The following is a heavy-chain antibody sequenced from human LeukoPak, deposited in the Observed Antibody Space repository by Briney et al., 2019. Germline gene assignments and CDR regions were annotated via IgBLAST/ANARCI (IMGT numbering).Heavy chain of an antibody. V-gene: IGHV3-30*03. D-gene: IGHD5-12*01. J-gene: IGHJ4*02. Sequence: GRSLRLSCAASGFTFSGYGIHWVRQAPGRGLEWVAVISNDGNNKYYGDSVKGRFTISRDNAKNSLYLQMNSLRAEDTAVYYCARARSLGIVATSFDYWGQGTLVTVSS. CDR1: GFTFSGYG. CDR3: ARARSLGIVATSFDY. CDR2: ISNDGNNK.